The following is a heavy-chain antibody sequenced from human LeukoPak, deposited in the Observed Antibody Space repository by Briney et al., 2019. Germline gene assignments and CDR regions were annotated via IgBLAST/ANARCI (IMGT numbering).Heavy chain of an antibody. Sequence: SETLSLTCTVSGGSISSYYWSWIRQPPGKGLEWIGYIYYSGSTNYNPSLKSRVTMSVDTSKNQFSLKLSSVTAADTAVYYCARGVTHGGADYWGQGTLVTVSS. CDR1: GGSISSYY. CDR2: IYYSGST. J-gene: IGHJ4*02. CDR3: ARGVTHGGADY. D-gene: IGHD2-21*02. V-gene: IGHV4-59*12.